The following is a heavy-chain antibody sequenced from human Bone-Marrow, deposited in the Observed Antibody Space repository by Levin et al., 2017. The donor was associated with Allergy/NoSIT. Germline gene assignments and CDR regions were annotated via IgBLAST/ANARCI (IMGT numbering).Heavy chain of an antibody. D-gene: IGHD3-3*01. CDR3: AKEAYDFWSGYYRNWFDP. J-gene: IGHJ5*02. V-gene: IGHV3-9*01. CDR1: GFTFDDYA. CDR2: ISWNSGSI. Sequence: SLKISCAASGFTFDDYAMHWVRQAPGKGLEWVSGISWNSGSIGYADSVKGRFTISRDNAKNSLYLQMNSLRAEDTALYYCAKEAYDFWSGYYRNWFDPWGQGTLVTVSS.